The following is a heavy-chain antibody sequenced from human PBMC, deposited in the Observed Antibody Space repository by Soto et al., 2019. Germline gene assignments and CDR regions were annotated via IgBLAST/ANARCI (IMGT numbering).Heavy chain of an antibody. D-gene: IGHD1-1*01. V-gene: IGHV3-66*01. J-gene: IGHJ4*02. Sequence: EVQLVESGGGLVQPGGSLRLSCAASGFTVSSNYMSWVRQAPGTGLEWVSVIYSGGSTYYADSVKGRFTISRDNSKNTLYLQMNSLRAEDTAVYYGARDRSTYYFDYWGQGTLVTVSS. CDR1: GFTVSSNY. CDR3: ARDRSTYYFDY. CDR2: IYSGGST.